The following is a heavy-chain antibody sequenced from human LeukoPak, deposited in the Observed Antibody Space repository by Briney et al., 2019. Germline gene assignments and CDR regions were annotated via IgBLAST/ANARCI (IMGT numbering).Heavy chain of an antibody. V-gene: IGHV3-66*01. Sequence: GGSLRLSCAASGFTFSDYYMSWIRQAPGKGLEWVSVIYSDGRTFHADSVKGRFTISRDNSKNTLYLQMNSLRAEDTAVYYCATIVPDVVATLTFDYWGQGTLVTVSS. D-gene: IGHD2-15*01. CDR3: ATIVPDVVATLTFDY. CDR1: GFTFSDYY. CDR2: IYSDGRT. J-gene: IGHJ4*02.